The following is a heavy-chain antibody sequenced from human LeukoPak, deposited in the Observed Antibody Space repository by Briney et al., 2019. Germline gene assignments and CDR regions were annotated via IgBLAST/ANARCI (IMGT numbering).Heavy chain of an antibody. J-gene: IGHJ4*02. V-gene: IGHV3-30*01. CDR3: AKDGFDYGDYVGNYFDY. D-gene: IGHD4-17*01. CDR1: GFNFRDYL. Sequence: PGGSLRLSCAGSGFNFRDYLMHWVRQAPGKGLEWVAVISNDAANEYHVDSVRGRFTISRDNSKNTLYLQMNSLRAEDTAVYYCAKDGFDYGDYVGNYFDYWGQGTLVTVSS. CDR2: ISNDAANE.